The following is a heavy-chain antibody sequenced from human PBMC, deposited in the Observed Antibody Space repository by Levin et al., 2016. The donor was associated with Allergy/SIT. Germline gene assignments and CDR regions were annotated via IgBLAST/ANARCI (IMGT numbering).Heavy chain of an antibody. D-gene: IGHD2-21*02. CDR2: ISYDGSNK. CDR3: AKDAACGGDCYSWFDY. V-gene: IGHV3-30*18. Sequence: VRQAPGKGLEWVAVISYDGSNKYYADSVKGRFTISRDNSKNTLYLQMNSLRAEDTAVYYCAKDAACGGDCYSWFDYWGQGTLVTVSS. J-gene: IGHJ4*02.